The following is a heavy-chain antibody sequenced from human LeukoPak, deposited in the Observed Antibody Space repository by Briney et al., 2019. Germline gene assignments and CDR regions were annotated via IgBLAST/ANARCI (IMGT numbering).Heavy chain of an antibody. CDR3: ATNIQENAFDI. Sequence: VASEKVSCKASGYTFTNYYIHWVRQAPGQGLEWMGRINPNTGGTNYVQKFQGRVTMTRDTSISTAYMELSRLRSDDTAIYFCATNIQENAFDIWGQRTMVTVSS. J-gene: IGHJ3*02. D-gene: IGHD2-8*01. CDR1: GYTFTNYY. V-gene: IGHV1-2*06. CDR2: INPNTGGT.